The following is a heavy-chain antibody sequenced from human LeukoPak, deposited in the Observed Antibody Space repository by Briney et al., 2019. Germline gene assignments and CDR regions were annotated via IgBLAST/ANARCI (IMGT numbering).Heavy chain of an antibody. CDR2: IYYSGST. V-gene: IGHV4-61*03. CDR1: GGSVSSAGYY. CDR3: AREPAYYYDSSGYDTDY. Sequence: SETLSLTCTVSGGSVSSAGYYWSWIRQPPGKGLEWIGYIYYSGSTNYNPSLRSRVTISVDTSKKHFSLKLNSVTTADTAVYYCAREPAYYYDSSGYDTDYWGQGTLVTVSS. J-gene: IGHJ4*02. D-gene: IGHD3-22*01.